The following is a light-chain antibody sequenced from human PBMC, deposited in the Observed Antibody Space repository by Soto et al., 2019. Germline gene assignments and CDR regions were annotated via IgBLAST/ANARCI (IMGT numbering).Light chain of an antibody. J-gene: IGKJ2*01. CDR3: QQYNNWPYT. CDR2: GSS. V-gene: IGKV3-15*01. Sequence: EILMTQSPATLSVSPGERATLSCRASQSVSNKLAWYQQKPGQAPRLLIYGSSTRATGIPARFSGSGSGTEFTLTISSLPSEDFAVYYWQQYNNWPYTFGQGTKLEIK. CDR1: QSVSNK.